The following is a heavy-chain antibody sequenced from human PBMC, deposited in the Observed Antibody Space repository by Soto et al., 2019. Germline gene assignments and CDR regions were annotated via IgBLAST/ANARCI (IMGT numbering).Heavy chain of an antibody. CDR2: ISGSGKDT. CDR3: ARVHLVRTSSYYCGMDV. D-gene: IGHD6-6*01. J-gene: IGHJ6*02. CDR1: GFTFSNYR. V-gene: IGHV3-21*06. Sequence: PGGSLRLSCATSGFTFSNYRMNWVLEAPGLGLEWVASISGSGKDTFYRDSVKGRFTISRDNAESSLVLQMNSLTVDDTAVYHCARVHLVRTSSYYCGMDVWGPGTTVTVSS.